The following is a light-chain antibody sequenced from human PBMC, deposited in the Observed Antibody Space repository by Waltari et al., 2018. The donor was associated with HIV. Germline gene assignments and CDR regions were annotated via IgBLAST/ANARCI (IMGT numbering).Light chain of an antibody. Sequence: QSALTQPASVSGSPGQSITISCTGTSSDVGGYNYVSWFQQPPGKAPHLMFYEVSNRPSGVSNRFSGSKSGNTASLTISGLQAEDEADYYCSSYTSSSTLVFGTGTKVTVL. CDR2: EVS. CDR1: SSDVGGYNY. J-gene: IGLJ1*01. V-gene: IGLV2-14*01. CDR3: SSYTSSSTLV.